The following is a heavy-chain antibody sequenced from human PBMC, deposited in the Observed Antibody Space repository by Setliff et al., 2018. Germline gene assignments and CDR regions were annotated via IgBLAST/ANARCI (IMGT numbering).Heavy chain of an antibody. J-gene: IGHJ4*02. CDR1: GGTFSSYA. CDR2: IIPIFGTA. V-gene: IGHV1-69*05. Sequence: GASVKVSCKASGGTFSSYAISWVRQAPGQGLEWMGGIIPIFGTANYAQKFQGRVTITTDESTSTAYMELSSLRSEDTAVYYCARGNYYDSSGYSVDYWGQGTLDTVSS. CDR3: ARGNYYDSSGYSVDY. D-gene: IGHD3-22*01.